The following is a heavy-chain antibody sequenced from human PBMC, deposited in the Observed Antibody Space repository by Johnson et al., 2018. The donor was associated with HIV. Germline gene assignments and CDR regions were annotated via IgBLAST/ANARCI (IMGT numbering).Heavy chain of an antibody. J-gene: IGHJ3*02. V-gene: IGHV3-7*02. CDR1: GFTFSSYW. CDR2: IKQDGSEK. CDR3: ARLPSGYNRDNFNI. D-gene: IGHD5-18*01. Sequence: VQLVESGGGLVQPGRSLRLSCAASGFTFSSYWMSWVRQAPGKGLEWVANIKQDGSEKYYVDSVKGRLTISRDNSKNTLYLQMNSLRAEDTAVYYCARLPSGYNRDNFNIWGQGTMGTVSS.